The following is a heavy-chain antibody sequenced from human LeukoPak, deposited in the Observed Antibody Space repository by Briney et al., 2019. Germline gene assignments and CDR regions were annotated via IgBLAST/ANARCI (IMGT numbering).Heavy chain of an antibody. CDR3: ARDKYYYDSSGYYSTKDY. V-gene: IGHV1-69*04. CDR1: GYTFTSYG. CDR2: IIPILGIA. Sequence: GASVKVSCKASGYTFTSYGISWVRQAPGQGLEWMGRIIPILGIANYAQKFQGRVTITADKSTSTAYMELSSLRSEDTAVYYCARDKYYYDSSGYYSTKDYWGQGTLVTVSS. D-gene: IGHD3-22*01. J-gene: IGHJ4*02.